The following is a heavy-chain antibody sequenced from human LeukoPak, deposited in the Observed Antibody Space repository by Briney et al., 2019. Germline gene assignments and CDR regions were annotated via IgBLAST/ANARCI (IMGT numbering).Heavy chain of an antibody. V-gene: IGHV3-30*02. J-gene: IGHJ4*02. CDR1: GFTFSSYG. Sequence: PGGSLRLSCAASGFTFSSYGMHWVRQAPGKGLEWVAFIRYDGSNKYYADSVKGRFTISRDNSKNTLYLQMNSLRAEDTAVYYCAKDLKWELRGWIGPFDYWGQGTLVTVSS. CDR2: IRYDGSNK. D-gene: IGHD1-26*01. CDR3: AKDLKWELRGWIGPFDY.